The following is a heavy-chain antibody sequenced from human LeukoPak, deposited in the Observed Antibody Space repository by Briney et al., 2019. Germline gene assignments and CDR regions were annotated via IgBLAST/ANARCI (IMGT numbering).Heavy chain of an antibody. D-gene: IGHD1-26*01. CDR2: ISGSGGST. Sequence: PSETLSLTCTVSGGSISSYYWSWVRQAPEKGLEWVSAISGSGGSTYYADSVKGRFTISRDNSKNTLYLQMNSLRAEDTAVYYCAKEANSGSYYGYYFDYWGQGTLVTVSS. CDR1: GGSISSYY. V-gene: IGHV3-23*01. J-gene: IGHJ4*02. CDR3: AKEANSGSYYGYYFDY.